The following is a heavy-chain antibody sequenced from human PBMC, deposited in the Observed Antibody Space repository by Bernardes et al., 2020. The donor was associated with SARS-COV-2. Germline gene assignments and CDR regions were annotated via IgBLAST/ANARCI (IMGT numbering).Heavy chain of an antibody. D-gene: IGHD3-10*01. V-gene: IGHV3-11*01. Sequence: GGSLRLSCAASGFTFSDYYMSWIRQAPGKGLEWVSSISSSGSTIYYADSVKGRFTISRDNAKNSLYLQMNSLRAEDTAVYYCARDMREVRGVISHYYYYGMDVWGQGTTVTVSS. CDR1: GFTFSDYY. CDR3: ARDMREVRGVISHYYYYGMDV. J-gene: IGHJ6*02. CDR2: ISSSGSTI.